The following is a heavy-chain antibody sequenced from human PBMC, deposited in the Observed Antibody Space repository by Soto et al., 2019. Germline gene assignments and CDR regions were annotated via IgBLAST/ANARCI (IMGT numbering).Heavy chain of an antibody. CDR2: IYHSGST. CDR3: AREGSYYDSSGYTRDAFDI. V-gene: IGHV4-39*07. J-gene: IGHJ3*02. Sequence: SETLSLTCTVSGGSISSSSYYWGWIRQPPGKGLEWIGYIYHSGSTYYNPSLKSRVTISVDRSKNQFSLKLSSVTAADTAVYYCAREGSYYDSSGYTRDAFDIWGQGTMVTVSS. D-gene: IGHD3-22*01. CDR1: GGSISSSSYY.